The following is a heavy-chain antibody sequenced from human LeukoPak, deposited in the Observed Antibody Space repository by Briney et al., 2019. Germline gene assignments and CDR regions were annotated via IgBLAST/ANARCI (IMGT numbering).Heavy chain of an antibody. V-gene: IGHV3-30*02. Sequence: PGGSLRLSCAASGFTFSSYGMHWVRQAPGKGLEWVAFIRWDGIIKYYADSVKGRFTISRDTSKNTLYLQMNSLRAEDTAVYYCARSKSYDSSGYYFDHWGQGTLVTVSS. CDR3: ARSKSYDSSGYYFDH. CDR1: GFTFSSYG. D-gene: IGHD3-22*01. J-gene: IGHJ4*02. CDR2: IRWDGIIK.